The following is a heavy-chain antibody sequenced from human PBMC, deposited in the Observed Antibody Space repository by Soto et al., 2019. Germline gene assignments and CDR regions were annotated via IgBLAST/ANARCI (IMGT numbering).Heavy chain of an antibody. J-gene: IGHJ2*01. D-gene: IGHD3-9*01. CDR1: GGSFSGYY. CDR2: INDRGSI. Sequence: QVQLQQWGAGPLRPLETLSLPCGVSGGSFSGYYWAWIRRSPGRGLGWIGEINDRGSINYNPSLKSRVSISVDTSKNHYSLNLRSVTAADTAVYYCARESHDILTGPPWVWYFDLWGRGTLVTVSS. V-gene: IGHV4-34*01. CDR3: ARESHDILTGPPWVWYFDL.